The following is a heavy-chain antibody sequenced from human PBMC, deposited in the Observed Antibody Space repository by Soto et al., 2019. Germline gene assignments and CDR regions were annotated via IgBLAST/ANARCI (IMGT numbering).Heavy chain of an antibody. J-gene: IGHJ6*02. Sequence: PSETLSLTCTVSGGSISSGDYYWSWIRQPPGKGLEWIGYIYYSGSTYYNPSLKSRVTISVDTSKNQFSLKLSSVTAADTAVYYCARATTVTTFYYYYYYGMDVWGQGTTVTVSS. CDR1: GGSISSGDYY. D-gene: IGHD4-17*01. CDR3: ARATTVTTFYYYYYYGMDV. CDR2: IYYSGST. V-gene: IGHV4-30-4*01.